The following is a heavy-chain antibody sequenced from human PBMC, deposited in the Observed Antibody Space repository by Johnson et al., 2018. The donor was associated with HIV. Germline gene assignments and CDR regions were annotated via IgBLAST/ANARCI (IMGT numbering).Heavy chain of an antibody. CDR2: ISYDGSNK. CDR3: ARERVTDYDFWSGYPHDAFDI. Sequence: QVQLVESGGGVVQPGRSLRLSCAASGFTFSSYAMHWVRQAPGKGLEWVAVISYDGSNKYYADSVKGRFTISSDNAKNSLYLQMNSLRAEDTAVYYCARERVTDYDFWSGYPHDAFDIWGQGTMVTVSS. D-gene: IGHD3-3*01. CDR1: GFTFSSYA. V-gene: IGHV3-30-3*01. J-gene: IGHJ3*02.